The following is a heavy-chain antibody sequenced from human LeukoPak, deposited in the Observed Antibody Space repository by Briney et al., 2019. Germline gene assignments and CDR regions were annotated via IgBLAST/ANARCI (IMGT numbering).Heavy chain of an antibody. Sequence: SETLSLTCTVSGGSIISSNYYWAWIRQPPGKELAWLATVYNSGATYYTPSLRSRATISVDTSEDQFSLKLDSVTAADTALYYCARLWFGNGRTFDPWGQGTLVTVSS. D-gene: IGHD3-10*01. CDR2: VYNSGAT. J-gene: IGHJ5*02. CDR3: ARLWFGNGRTFDP. CDR1: GGSIISSNYY. V-gene: IGHV4-39*01.